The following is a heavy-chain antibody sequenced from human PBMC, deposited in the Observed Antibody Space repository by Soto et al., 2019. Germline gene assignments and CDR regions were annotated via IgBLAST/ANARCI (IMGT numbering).Heavy chain of an antibody. CDR3: AREGNDPEPAVPNYFDY. D-gene: IGHD1-1*01. CDR1: GGTFSRYT. CDR2: IIPILGIA. V-gene: IGHV1-69*10. J-gene: IGHJ4*02. Sequence: VKVSCQASGGTFSRYTISFVRQAPGQGLEWMGRIIPILGIANYAQKFQGRVTITADKSTSTAYMELSSLRSEDTAVYFCAREGNDPEPAVPNYFDYWGQGTLVTV.